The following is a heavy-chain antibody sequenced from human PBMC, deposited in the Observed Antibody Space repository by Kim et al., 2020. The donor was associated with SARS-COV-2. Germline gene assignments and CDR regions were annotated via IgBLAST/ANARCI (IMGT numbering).Heavy chain of an antibody. J-gene: IGHJ4*02. CDR3: ASTIAPKQWLVHVSLDY. V-gene: IGHV1-69*13. CDR2: IIPIFGTA. CDR1: GGTFSSYA. Sequence: SVKVSCKASGGTFSSYAISWVRQAPGQGLEWMGGIIPIFGTANYAQKFQGRATITADESTSTAYMELSSLRSEDTAVYYCASTIAPKQWLVHVSLDYWGQGTLVTVSS. D-gene: IGHD6-19*01.